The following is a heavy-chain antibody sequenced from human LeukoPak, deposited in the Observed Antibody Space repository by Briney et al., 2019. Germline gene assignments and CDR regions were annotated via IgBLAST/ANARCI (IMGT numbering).Heavy chain of an antibody. V-gene: IGHV1-2*02. Sequence: ASVKVSCKASGYTFTGYYMHWVRQAPGQGLEWMGWINPNSGGTNYAQKFQGRVTMTRDTSISTAYMELSRLRSDDTAVYYCARFCSSTSYGPDYWGQGTLVTVSS. CDR1: GYTFTGYY. CDR2: INPNSGGT. D-gene: IGHD2-2*01. CDR3: ARFCSSTSYGPDY. J-gene: IGHJ4*02.